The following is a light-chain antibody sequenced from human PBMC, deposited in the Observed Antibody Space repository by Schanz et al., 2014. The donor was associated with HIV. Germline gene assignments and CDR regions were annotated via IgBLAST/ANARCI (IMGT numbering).Light chain of an antibody. V-gene: IGLV2-8*01. J-gene: IGLJ2*01. CDR3: SSSGGSNNFVI. Sequence: QSALTQPASVSGSPGQSISISCTGTSGDVGSYNYVSWYQQHPGKAPKLMIYEVTKRPSGVPDRFSGSTSGNTAFLTVSGLQAEDEADYYCSSSGGSNNFVIFGGGTKLTVL. CDR2: EVT. CDR1: SGDVGSYNY.